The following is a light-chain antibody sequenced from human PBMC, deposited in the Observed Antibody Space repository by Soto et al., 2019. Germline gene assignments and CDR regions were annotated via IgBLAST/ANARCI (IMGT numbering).Light chain of an antibody. V-gene: IGKV1-39*01. CDR2: AAS. J-gene: IGKJ5*01. CDR1: QTIYTY. Sequence: DIQMTQSPSSLSASAGDRVSVTCRASQTIYTYLHWYQQKPGKAPKLLIYAASTLQSGVPSRFSGSGSGTDFTLTISSLHPEDFAFYYRQQTYSIPNTFGQGTRLEIK. CDR3: QQTYSIPNT.